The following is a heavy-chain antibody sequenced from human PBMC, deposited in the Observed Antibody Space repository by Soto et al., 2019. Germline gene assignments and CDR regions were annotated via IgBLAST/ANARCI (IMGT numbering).Heavy chain of an antibody. CDR2: INHSGST. Sequence: SETLSLTCAAYGGSFSGYYWSWIRQPPGKGLEWIGEINHSGSTNYNPSLKSRVTISVDTSKNQFSLKLSSVTAADTAVYYCARGGPEWFGSRRYSGLDVWGQGTTVTVSS. V-gene: IGHV4-34*01. J-gene: IGHJ6*02. CDR1: GGSFSGYY. D-gene: IGHD3-3*01. CDR3: ARGGPEWFGSRRYSGLDV.